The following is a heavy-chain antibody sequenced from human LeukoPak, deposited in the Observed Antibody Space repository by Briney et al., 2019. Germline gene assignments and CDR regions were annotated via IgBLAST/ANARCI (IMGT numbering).Heavy chain of an antibody. CDR2: IYPGDSDT. CDR1: GYSFTYYW. D-gene: IGHD1-1*01. CDR3: ARQDGNSKYYFDY. V-gene: IGHV5-51*01. Sequence: GASLKISCKGSGYSFTYYWIGWVRQLPGKGPEWMGIIYPGDSDTRYRPSFQGQVTISVDKSISTAYLQWSSLKASDTAMYYCARQDGNSKYYFDYWGQGTLVTVSS. J-gene: IGHJ4*02.